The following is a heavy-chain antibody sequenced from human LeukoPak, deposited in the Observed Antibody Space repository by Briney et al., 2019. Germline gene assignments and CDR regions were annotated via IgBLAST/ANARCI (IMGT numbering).Heavy chain of an antibody. CDR1: GFTFSRDW. D-gene: IGHD1-26*01. Sequence: GGSLRVSCAAPGFTFSRDWMHWVRQAPRKGLVWVSRINSDGSSTNYADSMKGRFTISRDNAKNTLYLQMNSRRAEDTAVYYCARALGSYFDYGGQGALVSVSS. J-gene: IGHJ4*02. V-gene: IGHV3-74*01. CDR3: ARALGSYFDY. CDR2: INSDGSST.